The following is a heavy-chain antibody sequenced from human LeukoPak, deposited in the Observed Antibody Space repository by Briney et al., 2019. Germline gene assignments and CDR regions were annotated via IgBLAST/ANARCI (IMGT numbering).Heavy chain of an antibody. CDR2: INPNSGGT. Sequence: RASVKVSCKASGYTFTGYYMHWVRQAPGQGLEWMGRINPNSGGTNYAQKFQGRVTMTRDTSISTAYMELSSLRSEDTAVYYCARGYSSSWSYFDYWGRGTLVTVSS. CDR3: ARGYSSSWSYFDY. V-gene: IGHV1-2*06. D-gene: IGHD6-13*01. J-gene: IGHJ4*02. CDR1: GYTFTGYY.